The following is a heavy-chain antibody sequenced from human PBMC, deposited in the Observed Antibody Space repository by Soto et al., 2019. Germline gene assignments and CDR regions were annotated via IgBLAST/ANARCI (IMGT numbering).Heavy chain of an antibody. CDR1: GYTFTGYY. Sequence: ASVKVSCKASGYTFTGYYMHWVRQAPGQGLEWMGWINPNSGGTNYAQKFQGWVTMTRDTSISTAYMELSRLRPDDTAVYYCAREEKDYDILTGYRRSYYFDYWGQGTLVTVSS. CDR3: AREEKDYDILTGYRRSYYFDY. D-gene: IGHD3-9*01. V-gene: IGHV1-2*04. J-gene: IGHJ4*02. CDR2: INPNSGGT.